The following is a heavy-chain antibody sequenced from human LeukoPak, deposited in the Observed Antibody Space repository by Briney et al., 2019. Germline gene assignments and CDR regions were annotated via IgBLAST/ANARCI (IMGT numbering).Heavy chain of an antibody. CDR1: GGSIRSSSYY. D-gene: IGHD3-22*01. J-gene: IGHJ4*02. CDR3: ARLTQTNYYDSSGYYPDY. Sequence: SETLSLTCTVSGGSIRSSSYYWGWIRQYPGKGPEWIGSIYYSGSTNSNPSLKSRVTMSVDTSKNQFSLKLSSVTTADTAVYYCARLTQTNYYDSSGYYPDYWGQGTLVTVSS. V-gene: IGHV4-39*01. CDR2: IYYSGST.